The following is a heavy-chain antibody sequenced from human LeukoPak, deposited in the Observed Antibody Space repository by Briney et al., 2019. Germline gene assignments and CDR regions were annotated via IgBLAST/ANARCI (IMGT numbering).Heavy chain of an antibody. V-gene: IGHV3-9*01. J-gene: IGHJ4*02. CDR2: NSWNSGSR. Sequence: PGGPLRLSCAASGFPFDDYAMQGLRQAPGRAVEWVSGNSWNSGSRDYADSVKGRFSLSRDHAKNSLYLQMNSLRAEDTALYYCAKDFQYYDSSGYLDYWGQGTLVTVSS. CDR1: GFPFDDYA. D-gene: IGHD3-22*01. CDR3: AKDFQYYDSSGYLDY.